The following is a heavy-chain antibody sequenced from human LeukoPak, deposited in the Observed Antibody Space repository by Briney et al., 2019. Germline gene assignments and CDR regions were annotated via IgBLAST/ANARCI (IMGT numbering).Heavy chain of an antibody. CDR1: GGTFSSNG. V-gene: IGHV1-69*13. CDR2: IIPIFGTA. D-gene: IGHD4-17*01. CDR3: ARGRDYGDLNYYYYYYMDV. J-gene: IGHJ6*03. Sequence: ASVKVSCKASGGTFSSNGISWVRQAPGQGLEWMGGIIPIFGTANYAQKFQGRVTITADESTSTAYMELSSLRSEDTAVYYCARGRDYGDLNYYYYYYMDVWGKGTTVTVSS.